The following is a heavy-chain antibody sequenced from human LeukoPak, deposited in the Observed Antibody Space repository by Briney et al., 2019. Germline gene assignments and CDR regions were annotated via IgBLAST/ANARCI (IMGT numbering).Heavy chain of an antibody. CDR2: INPNSGGT. J-gene: IGHJ4*02. CDR3: ARDPKYSSGWSSFPTDY. CDR1: GYTFTGYY. D-gene: IGHD6-19*01. Sequence: ASVKVSCKASGYTFTGYYMHWVRQAPGQGLEWMGWINPNSGGTNYAQKLQGRVTMTTDTSTSTAYMELRSLRSDDTAVYYCARDPKYSSGWSSFPTDYWGQGTLVTVSS. V-gene: IGHV1-2*02.